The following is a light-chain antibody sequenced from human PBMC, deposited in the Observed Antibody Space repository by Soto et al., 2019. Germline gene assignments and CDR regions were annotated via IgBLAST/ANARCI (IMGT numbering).Light chain of an antibody. V-gene: IGKV4-1*01. Sequence: DIVMTQSPDSLAVSLGERATINCKSSQSVLYSSNNKNYLAWYQQKPGQPPKLLIYWASTRESGVFDRFSGSGSGTAFTLTISSLQAEDVAVYYCQQYFGTPLTFGGGTKVEIK. J-gene: IGKJ4*01. CDR2: WAS. CDR1: QSVLYSSNNKNY. CDR3: QQYFGTPLT.